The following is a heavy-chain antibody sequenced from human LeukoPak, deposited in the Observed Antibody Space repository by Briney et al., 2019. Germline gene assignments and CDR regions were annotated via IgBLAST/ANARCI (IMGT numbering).Heavy chain of an antibody. CDR3: ARGRQSLHRYYYYYYYMDV. Sequence: SETLSLTCTVSGGSISSYYWSWIRQPPGKGLEWIGYIYYSGSTNYNPSLKSRVTISVDTPKNQFSLKLSSVTAADTAVYYCARGRQSLHRYYYYYYYMDVWGKGTTVTVSS. CDR1: GGSISSYY. J-gene: IGHJ6*03. D-gene: IGHD5/OR15-5a*01. CDR2: IYYSGST. V-gene: IGHV4-59*12.